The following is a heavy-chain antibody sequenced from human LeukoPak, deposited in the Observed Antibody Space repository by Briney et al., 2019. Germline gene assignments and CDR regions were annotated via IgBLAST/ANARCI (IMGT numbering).Heavy chain of an antibody. Sequence: ASVKVSCKTSGYSFTGYYIHWVRQAPGQGLEWMGRINPNSGGPNYGQKFQGTVTMTRDTSISTAYLELSNLRSDDTAAYYCVXXXXXXXYFDYWGQGSLVTVSS. J-gene: IGHJ4*02. CDR1: GYSFTGYY. CDR3: VXXXXXXXYFDY. V-gene: IGHV1-2*06. CDR2: INPNSGGP.